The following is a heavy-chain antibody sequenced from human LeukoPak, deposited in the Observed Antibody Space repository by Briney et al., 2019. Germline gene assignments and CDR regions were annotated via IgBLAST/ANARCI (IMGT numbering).Heavy chain of an antibody. V-gene: IGHV3-21*04. CDR2: ISGSGAEI. J-gene: IGHJ4*02. CDR1: GFTFSSYS. Sequence: PGGSLRLSCAASGFTFSSYSMNWVRQAPGEGPEWVSPISGSGAEIRYADSVKGRFTISRDNSQNTLYLRMNSLRVEDTAIYYCSKDLTTRSIGYFDYWGQGTLVTVSS. CDR3: SKDLTTRSIGYFDY. D-gene: IGHD1-1*01.